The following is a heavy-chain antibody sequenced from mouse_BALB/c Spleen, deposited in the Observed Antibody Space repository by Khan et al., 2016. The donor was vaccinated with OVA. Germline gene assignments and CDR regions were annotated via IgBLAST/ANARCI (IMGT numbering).Heavy chain of an antibody. CDR3: TRNDGYDVDY. CDR1: GFNIKDTY. Sequence: VQLKQSGAEVVKPGASVKLFCTASGFNIKDTYIHWVKQRPEQGLDWIGRIDPANGNTKYDPKFQDKATVTADTSSNTAYLQLSSLTSEDTAVYYCTRNDGYDVDYWGQGTTLTVSS. D-gene: IGHD2-2*01. V-gene: IGHV14-3*02. CDR2: IDPANGNT. J-gene: IGHJ2*01.